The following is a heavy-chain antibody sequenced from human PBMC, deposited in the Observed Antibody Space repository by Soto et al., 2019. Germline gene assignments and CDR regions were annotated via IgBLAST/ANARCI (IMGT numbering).Heavy chain of an antibody. CDR3: ARVPPGYCSSTSCSHYDY. Sequence: QVQLVQSGAEVKKPGSSVNVSCNASGGTFSSYTIGWVRQAPGQGLEWMGRIIPILDIAYYAQKFQDRVTITADKSTGTAYMELSSLRSEDTAVYYCARVPPGYCSSTSCSHYDYWGRGTRVNVSP. CDR2: IIPILDIA. V-gene: IGHV1-69*02. J-gene: IGHJ4*02. CDR1: GGTFSSYT. D-gene: IGHD2-2*01.